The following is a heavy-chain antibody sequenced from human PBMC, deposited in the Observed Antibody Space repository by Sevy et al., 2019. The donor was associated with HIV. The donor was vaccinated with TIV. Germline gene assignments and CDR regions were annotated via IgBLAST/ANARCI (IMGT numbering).Heavy chain of an antibody. V-gene: IGHV3-49*04. J-gene: IGHJ3*02. Sequence: GGSLRLSCTASGFTFGDYAMSWVRQAPGKGLEWVGFIRSKAYGGTTEYAASVKGRFTISRDYSKSIAYLQMNSLKTEDTAVYYCTRLRGLGAFDIWGQGTMVTVSS. CDR3: TRLRGLGAFDI. D-gene: IGHD5-12*01. CDR2: IRSKAYGGTT. CDR1: GFTFGDYA.